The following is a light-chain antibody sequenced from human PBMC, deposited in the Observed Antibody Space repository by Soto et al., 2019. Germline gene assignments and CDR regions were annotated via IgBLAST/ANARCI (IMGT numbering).Light chain of an antibody. Sequence: ETVMTRSPATLSVSPGERATFSCRASQSINTNLAWFQLKPGQAPRLLIYGASIRAAGIPARFSGSGSGTEFSLTISSLQSEDFGVFFCQQYDQWWTFGQGTKVDIK. J-gene: IGKJ1*01. CDR3: QQYDQWWT. CDR2: GAS. CDR1: QSINTN. V-gene: IGKV3-15*01.